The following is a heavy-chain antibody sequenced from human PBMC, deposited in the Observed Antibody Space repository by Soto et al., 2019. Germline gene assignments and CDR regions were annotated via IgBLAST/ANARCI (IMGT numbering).Heavy chain of an antibody. D-gene: IGHD2-2*01. CDR3: ARGCGSTSCRGRGNWFDP. Sequence: QVQLQQWGAGLLKPSETLSLTCAVYGGSFGGYYWSRIRQPPGKGLEWIGEINHSGSTNYNPSLKSRVTISVDTSKNQFSLKLSSVTAADTAVYYCARGCGSTSCRGRGNWFDPWGQGTLVTVSS. V-gene: IGHV4-34*01. J-gene: IGHJ5*02. CDR1: GGSFGGYY. CDR2: INHSGST.